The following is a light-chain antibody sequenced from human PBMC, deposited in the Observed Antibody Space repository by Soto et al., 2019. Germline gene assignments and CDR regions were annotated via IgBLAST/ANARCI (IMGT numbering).Light chain of an antibody. Sequence: QPVVTQPPSASATPGQGVTISCSGSYSNIGSNAVSWYQHFPGTAPKLLIYFNTLRPSGVPDRFSGSKSGTSASLAISGLQSEDESIYFCAAWDDSLNGVIFGGGTKVTVL. CDR1: YSNIGSNA. CDR3: AAWDDSLNGVI. J-gene: IGLJ2*01. V-gene: IGLV1-44*01. CDR2: FNT.